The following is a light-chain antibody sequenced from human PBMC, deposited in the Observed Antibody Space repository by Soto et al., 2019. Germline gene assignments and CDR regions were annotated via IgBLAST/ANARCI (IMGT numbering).Light chain of an antibody. J-gene: IGLJ1*01. CDR3: AAWDGSLNVYV. CDR2: TNN. V-gene: IGLV1-44*01. CDR1: TSSIGSNS. Sequence: QSVLTQPPSASGTPGQRVTISCSGGTSSIGSNSVNWNQQLPRTAPKVLIYTNNQRPSGVPDRFSGSKSGTSASLAISGLQSEDEADYYCAAWDGSLNVYVFGTGTKVTVL.